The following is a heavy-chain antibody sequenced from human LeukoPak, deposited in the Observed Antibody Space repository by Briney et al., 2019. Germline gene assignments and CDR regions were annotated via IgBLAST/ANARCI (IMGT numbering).Heavy chain of an antibody. D-gene: IGHD2-21*01. CDR2: ISHSGDTV. Sequence: PGGSLRLSCTASGFIFSDYYINWVRQAPGKGLEWVSYISHSGDTVYYADSVKGRFTISRDNSKNTLYLQMNSLRAEDTAVYYCARDAPGSYCGGDCPFDAFDIWGQGTMVTVSS. V-gene: IGHV3-11*04. CDR3: ARDAPGSYCGGDCPFDAFDI. J-gene: IGHJ3*02. CDR1: GFIFSDYY.